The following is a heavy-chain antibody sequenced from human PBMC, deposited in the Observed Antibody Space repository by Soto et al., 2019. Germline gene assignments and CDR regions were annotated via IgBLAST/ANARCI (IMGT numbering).Heavy chain of an antibody. CDR1: GFTFSSYS. D-gene: IGHD1-1*01. V-gene: IGHV3-30-3*01. CDR2: TSSDGGTK. CDR3: AREVVTTQWYFDN. J-gene: IGHJ4*02. Sequence: GSLRLSCATSGFTFSSYSMHWFRQAPGKGLEWVAVTSSDGGTKFYADSVKGRFTISRDNSKNTLYLQMNSLRTEDTAVYYCAREVVTTQWYFDNWGQGILVTVSS.